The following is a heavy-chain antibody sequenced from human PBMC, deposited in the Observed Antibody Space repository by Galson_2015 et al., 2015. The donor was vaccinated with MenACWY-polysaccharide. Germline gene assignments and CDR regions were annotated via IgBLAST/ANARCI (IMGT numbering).Heavy chain of an antibody. CDR3: ARSYCSRTSCDGMDV. CDR1: GFTFSSNR. Sequence: SLRLSCAASGFTFSSNRMNWVRQAPGKGLEWVSYISSSSGTIYYADSVKGRFTISRDDAKNSLYLQMNSLRAEDTAVYYCARSYCSRTSCDGMDVWGQGTTVTVSS. D-gene: IGHD2-2*01. V-gene: IGHV3-48*01. CDR2: ISSSSGTI. J-gene: IGHJ6*02.